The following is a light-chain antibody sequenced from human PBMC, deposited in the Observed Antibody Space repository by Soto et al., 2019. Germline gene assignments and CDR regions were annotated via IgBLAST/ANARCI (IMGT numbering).Light chain of an antibody. V-gene: IGKV1-12*01. CDR3: LQLYNFSWT. Sequence: DIQMTQSPSSVSASVGDRVTITCRASQDISTWLAWYQQKPGKAPRLLIFAASNLQSGVPSRFSGSGSGTDFTLTISRLQPEDFATYYCLQLYNFSWTFGQGTKVDI. CDR2: AAS. J-gene: IGKJ1*01. CDR1: QDISTW.